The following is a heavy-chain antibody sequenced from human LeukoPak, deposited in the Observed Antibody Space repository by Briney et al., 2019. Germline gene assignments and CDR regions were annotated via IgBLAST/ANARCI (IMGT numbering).Heavy chain of an antibody. CDR3: AHSEDTAMVHDAFDI. V-gene: IGHV2-5*02. D-gene: IGHD5-18*01. Sequence: TLSLTCTVSGYSISSGFYWGWIRQPPGKALEWLALIYWDDDKRYSPSLKSRLTITKDTSKNQVVLTMTNMDPVDTATYYCAHSEDTAMVHDAFDIWGQGTMVTVSS. CDR1: GYSISSGFY. CDR2: IYWDDDK. J-gene: IGHJ3*02.